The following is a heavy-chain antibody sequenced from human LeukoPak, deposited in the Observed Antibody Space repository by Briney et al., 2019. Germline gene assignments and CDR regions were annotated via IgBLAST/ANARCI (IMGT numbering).Heavy chain of an antibody. CDR3: ARSGAAATNAFDI. CDR1: GFTFSSYG. CDR2: IWYDGSNK. J-gene: IGHJ3*02. Sequence: PGRSLRLSCAASGFTFSSYGMHWVRQAPGKGLEWVAVIWYDGSNKYYADSVKGLFTISRDNSKNTLYLQMNSLRAEDTAVYYCARSGAAATNAFDIWGQGTMITVSS. V-gene: IGHV3-33*01. D-gene: IGHD6-13*01.